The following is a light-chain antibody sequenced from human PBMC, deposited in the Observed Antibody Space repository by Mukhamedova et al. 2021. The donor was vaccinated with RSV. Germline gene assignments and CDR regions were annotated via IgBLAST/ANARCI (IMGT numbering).Light chain of an antibody. CDR1: SLRSYY. V-gene: IGLV3-19*01. CDR2: GKN. CDR3: NSRDSSGNHL. J-gene: IGLJ2*01. Sequence: GQTVRITCQGDSLRSYYASWYQQKPGQAPVLVIYGKNNRPSGIPDRFSGSSSGNTASLTITGAQAEDEADYYCNSRDSSGNHLLGG.